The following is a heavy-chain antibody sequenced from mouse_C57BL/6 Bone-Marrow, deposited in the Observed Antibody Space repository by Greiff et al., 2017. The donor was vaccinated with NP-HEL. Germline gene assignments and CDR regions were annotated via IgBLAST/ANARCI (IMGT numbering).Heavy chain of an antibody. J-gene: IGHJ1*03. CDR1: SDY. CDR3: ARISNYGYFDV. Sequence: EVKLQESGPGLAKPSQTLSLTSDYWNWIRKFPGNKLEYMGYISYSGSTYYNPSLKSRISITRDTSKNQYYLQLNSVTTEDTATYYCARISNYGYFDVWGTGTTVTVSS. CDR2: ISYSGST. V-gene: IGHV3-8*01. D-gene: IGHD2-5*01.